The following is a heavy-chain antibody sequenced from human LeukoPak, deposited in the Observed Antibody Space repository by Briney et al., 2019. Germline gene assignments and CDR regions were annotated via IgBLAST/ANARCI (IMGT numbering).Heavy chain of an antibody. CDR3: ASTYDSSGRRIDY. J-gene: IGHJ4*02. CDR2: INHSGST. D-gene: IGHD3-22*01. V-gene: IGHV4-34*01. CDR1: GGSISSYY. Sequence: PSETLSLTCTVSGGSISSYYWSWIRQPPGKGLEWIGEINHSGSTNYNPSLKSRVTISVDTSKNQFSLKLSSVTAADTAVYYCASTYDSSGRRIDYWGQGTLVTVSS.